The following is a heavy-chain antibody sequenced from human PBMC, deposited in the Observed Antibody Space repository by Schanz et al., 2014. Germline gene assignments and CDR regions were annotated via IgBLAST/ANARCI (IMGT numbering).Heavy chain of an antibody. Sequence: EVQLVESGGGLVQPGGSLRLSCAASGFTFNNYDMNWVRLVPGKGLECVSGISGGGGSAYYADSVKGRFTISRDNSKNTLYLQMNSLRLEDTAIYYCAKTLGGAGLTLYFDHWGQGSLVTVSS. D-gene: IGHD3-10*01. J-gene: IGHJ4*02. CDR1: GFTFNNYD. V-gene: IGHV3-23*04. CDR3: AKTLGGAGLTLYFDH. CDR2: ISGGGGSA.